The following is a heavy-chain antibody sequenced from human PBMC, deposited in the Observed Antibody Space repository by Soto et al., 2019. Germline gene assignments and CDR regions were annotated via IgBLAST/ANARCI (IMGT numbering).Heavy chain of an antibody. J-gene: IGHJ4*02. CDR2: IWYDGSNK. V-gene: IGHV3-33*03. CDR3: ASSIN. CDR1: GFPFISYG. Sequence: GGSLRLSCAASGFPFISYGMHWFRQAPGKGLDWVGVIWYDGSNKDYAESVKGRFTISRDNSKNMLYLQMNSLRADDTAVYYCASSINWGQGTLVTVSS.